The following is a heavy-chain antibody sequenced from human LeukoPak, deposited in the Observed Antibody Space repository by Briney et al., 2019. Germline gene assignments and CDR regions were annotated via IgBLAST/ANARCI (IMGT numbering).Heavy chain of an antibody. V-gene: IGHV1-2*02. CDR3: ARADRLHGGPYLIGP. CDR2: INPNSGGT. J-gene: IGHJ5*02. CDR1: GYSFTDYY. Sequence: ASVKVSCKTSGYSFTDYYMHWVRQAPGQGLEWMGWINPNSGGTSSAQKFRGRVTMTRDTSITTVYMEVSWLTSDDTATYYCARADRLHGGPYLIGPWGQGTLVTVSS. D-gene: IGHD2-21*01.